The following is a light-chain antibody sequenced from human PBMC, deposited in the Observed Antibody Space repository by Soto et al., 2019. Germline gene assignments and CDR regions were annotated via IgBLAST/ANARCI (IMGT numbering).Light chain of an antibody. Sequence: ENVLTQSPATLSLSPVESTTLXCRATQSLRNYLAWYQQKLGQAPRLLIYDASKRATGIPARFSGSGSGTDFTLTISSLEPEDFAVYFCQQRSDWPPTFGQGTRLEIK. V-gene: IGKV3-11*01. CDR2: DAS. J-gene: IGKJ5*01. CDR3: QQRSDWPPT. CDR1: QSLRNY.